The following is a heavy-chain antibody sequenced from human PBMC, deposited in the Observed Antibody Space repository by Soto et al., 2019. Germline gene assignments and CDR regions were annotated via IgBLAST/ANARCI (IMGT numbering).Heavy chain of an antibody. Sequence: PGESLKISCKGLGNSFNNWIGWVRQMPGKGLEWVGIIYPGDSDTRYSPSFQGQVTISADKSISTAYLQWSSLKPSDIAMYYCASYRFGNIGYQADYWGPGTLVTVSS. J-gene: IGHJ4*02. CDR2: IYPGDSDT. CDR1: GNSFNNW. V-gene: IGHV5-51*01. D-gene: IGHD3-22*01. CDR3: ASYRFGNIGYQADY.